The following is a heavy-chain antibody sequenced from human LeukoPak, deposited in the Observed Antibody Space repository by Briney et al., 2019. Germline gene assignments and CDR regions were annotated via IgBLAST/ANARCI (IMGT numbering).Heavy chain of an antibody. J-gene: IGHJ1*01. CDR1: GYTLTELS. CDR2: FDPEDGET. Sequence: VASVKVSCKVSGYTLTELSMHWVRQAPGKGFEWMGGFDPEDGETIYAQKFQGRVTMTEDTSTDTSYMELSSLRSEDTAVYYCATDLVGATTTRGVEYFQHWGQGTLVTVSS. D-gene: IGHD1-26*01. CDR3: ATDLVGATTTRGVEYFQH. V-gene: IGHV1-24*01.